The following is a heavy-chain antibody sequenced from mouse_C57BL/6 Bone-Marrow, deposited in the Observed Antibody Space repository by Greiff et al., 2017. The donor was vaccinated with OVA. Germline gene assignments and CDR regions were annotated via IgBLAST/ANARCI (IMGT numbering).Heavy chain of an antibody. V-gene: IGHV14-4*01. CDR1: GFNIKDDY. Sequence: EVHLVESGAELVRPGASVKLSCTASGFNIKDDYMHWVQPRPEQGLEWIGWIDPENGDTEYASKFQGKATITADTSSNTDYLQLSSLTSEDTAVEYCTIGSYYFDYWGQGTTLTVSS. J-gene: IGHJ2*01. CDR2: IDPENGDT. CDR3: TIGSYYFDY. D-gene: IGHD2-14*01.